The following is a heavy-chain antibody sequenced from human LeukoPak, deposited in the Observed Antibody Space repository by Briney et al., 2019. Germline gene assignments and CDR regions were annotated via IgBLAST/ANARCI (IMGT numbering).Heavy chain of an antibody. CDR2: ISAYNGNT. CDR3: ARDLAVPAAAPGTHYYYYYGMDV. CDR1: GYTFTSYG. D-gene: IGHD2-2*01. Sequence: AASVKVSCKASGYTFTSYGISWVRQAPGQGLEWMGWISAYNGNTNYAQKLQGRVTMTTDTSTSTAYMELRSLRSDDTAVYYCARDLAVPAAAPGTHYYYYYGMDVWGQGTTDTVSS. V-gene: IGHV1-18*01. J-gene: IGHJ6*02.